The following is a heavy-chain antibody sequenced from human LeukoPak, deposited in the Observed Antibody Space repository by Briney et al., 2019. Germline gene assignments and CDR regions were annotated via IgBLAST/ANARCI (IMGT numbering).Heavy chain of an antibody. CDR1: GFTFSDYG. CDR3: AKDYYGSGSHAFDT. J-gene: IGHJ3*02. D-gene: IGHD3-10*01. V-gene: IGHV3-23*01. CDR2: ITDGGEP. Sequence: GGSLRLSCAASGFTFSDYGMSWVRQAPGKGLEWVSTITDGGEPYYADSVRGRFTISRDNSQDTLDLQMNSLRVEDMAIYYCAKDYYGSGSHAFDTWGQGTVVTVSS.